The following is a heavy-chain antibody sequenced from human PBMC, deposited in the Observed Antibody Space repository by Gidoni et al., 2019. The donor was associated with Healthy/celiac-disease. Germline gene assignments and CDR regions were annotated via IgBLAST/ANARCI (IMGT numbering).Heavy chain of an antibody. CDR1: GFTFSSYA. Sequence: EVQLLESGGGLVQPGGALRLSCAASGFTFSSYAMSWVRQAPGKGLEWVSAISGSGGSTYYADSVKGRFTISRDNSKNTLYLQMNSLRAEDTAVYYCAKDRFFVVVPEDYWGQGTLVTVSS. V-gene: IGHV3-23*01. J-gene: IGHJ4*02. CDR3: AKDRFFVVVPEDY. D-gene: IGHD2-2*01. CDR2: ISGSGGST.